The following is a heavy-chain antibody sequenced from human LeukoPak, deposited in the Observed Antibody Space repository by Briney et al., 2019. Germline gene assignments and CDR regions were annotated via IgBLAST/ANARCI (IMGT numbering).Heavy chain of an antibody. V-gene: IGHV1-2*02. D-gene: IGHD6-19*01. J-gene: IGHJ4*02. CDR2: INPKSGGT. CDR3: ARDLYNNGCLDY. Sequence: ASVKVSCKASGGTFSSYAISWVRQAPGQGLEWMGWINPKSGGTNYAQKFRGRVTMARDTSITTAHMELSRLGSDDTAIYYCARDLYNNGCLDYWGQGTLVTVSS. CDR1: GGTFSSYA.